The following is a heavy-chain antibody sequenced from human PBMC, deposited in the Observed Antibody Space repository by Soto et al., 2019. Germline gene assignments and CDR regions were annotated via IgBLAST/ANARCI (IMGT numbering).Heavy chain of an antibody. V-gene: IGHV4-31*03. CDR2: IYYSGST. CDR1: GGSISSGDYY. J-gene: IGHJ4*02. D-gene: IGHD2-2*01. Sequence: SETLSLTCTVSGGSISSGDYYWTWIRQHPGKGLEWIGYIYYSGSTKHNPSLKSRVTISVDTSKNQFSLKLNSVTAADTAVYYCARTKTSSTSFHVDYWGQGTQVTVSS. CDR3: ARTKTSSTSFHVDY.